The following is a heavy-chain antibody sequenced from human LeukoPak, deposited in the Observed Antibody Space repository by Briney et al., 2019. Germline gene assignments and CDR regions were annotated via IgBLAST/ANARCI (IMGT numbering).Heavy chain of an antibody. D-gene: IGHD2-2*01. CDR2: ISSNGGST. J-gene: IGHJ5*02. V-gene: IGHV3-64*01. Sequence: GGSLRLSCAASGFTFSSYAMHWVRQAPGKGLEYVSAISSNGGSTYYANSVKGRFTISRDNSKNTLYLQMGSLRAEDMAVYYCARREGGYCSSTSCYGYWFDPWGQGTLVTVSS. CDR3: ARREGGYCSSTSCYGYWFDP. CDR1: GFTFSSYA.